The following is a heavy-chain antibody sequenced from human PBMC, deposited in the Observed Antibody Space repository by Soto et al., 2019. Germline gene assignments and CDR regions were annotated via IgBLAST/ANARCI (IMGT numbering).Heavy chain of an antibody. CDR3: ASALSSAAGLYFDF. CDR2: IHTTGGT. D-gene: IGHD6-13*01. CDR1: GGSISSYY. V-gene: IGHV4-4*07. J-gene: IGHJ4*02. Sequence: SETLSLTCTVCGGSISSYYWSWIRQHAGKGMEWVGRIHTTGGTNYNPSLKSRVTMSIHTSNNQFSLKLSSLTAAATAVYYCASALSSAAGLYFDFWGQGTLVTVSS.